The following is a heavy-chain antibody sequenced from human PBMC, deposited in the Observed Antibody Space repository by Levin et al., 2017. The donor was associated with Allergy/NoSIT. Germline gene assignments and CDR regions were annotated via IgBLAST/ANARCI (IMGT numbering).Heavy chain of an antibody. Sequence: TGESLKISCAASGFTFSSYAMYWVRQAPGKGLEWVAAIWYDGGNKYYADSVKGRFTVSRDNSKNTLNLQMNSLRAEDTAVYYCARSGVFRLTIYYYTGLDVWGQGTTVTVYS. CDR3: ARSGVFRLTIYYYTGLDV. CDR1: GFTFSSYA. V-gene: IGHV3-33*07. J-gene: IGHJ6*02. CDR2: IWYDGGNK. D-gene: IGHD3-10*01.